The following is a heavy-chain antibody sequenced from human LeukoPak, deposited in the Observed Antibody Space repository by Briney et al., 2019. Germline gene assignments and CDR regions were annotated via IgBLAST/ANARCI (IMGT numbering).Heavy chain of an antibody. CDR2: INTYNGNT. Sequence: GASVKVSCKASGYTFTSYGISWVRQAPGQGPEWMGWINTYNGNTNYAQKLQGRVTMTTDTSTSTAYMELRSLRSDDTAVYYCARGEISGGYYDSSVVGEFDYWGQGTLVTVSS. D-gene: IGHD3-22*01. V-gene: IGHV1-18*04. CDR1: GYTFTSYG. CDR3: ARGEISGGYYDSSVVGEFDY. J-gene: IGHJ4*02.